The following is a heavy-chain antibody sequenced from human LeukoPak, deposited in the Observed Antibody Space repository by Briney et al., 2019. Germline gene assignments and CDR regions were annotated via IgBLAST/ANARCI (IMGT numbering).Heavy chain of an antibody. Sequence: GGSLRLSCAASGFTVSSDYMSWVRQAPGKGLEWVSVIYSGGSTYYADSVKGRFTISRDNSKNTLYLQMNSLRAEDTAVYYCAREGEDYYDSSGYYFDYWGQGTLVTVSS. D-gene: IGHD3-22*01. CDR2: IYSGGST. V-gene: IGHV3-53*01. CDR1: GFTVSSDY. J-gene: IGHJ4*02. CDR3: AREGEDYYDSSGYYFDY.